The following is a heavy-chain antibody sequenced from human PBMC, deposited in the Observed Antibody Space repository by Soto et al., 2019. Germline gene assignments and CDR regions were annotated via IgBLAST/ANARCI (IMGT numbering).Heavy chain of an antibody. V-gene: IGHV4-59*01. J-gene: IGHJ5*02. CDR1: GASSSSYY. Sequence: QVQLQESGPGLVKSSETLSLTCTVSGASSSSYYWSWIRQPPGKGLEWIGYMNDFGRTIYNPSLKSRVTISLDTSKNQFSLKLTSVIAADTAVYYCARSFCRDAVRCNWFDLWGQGTLVTVSS. CDR2: MNDFGRT. D-gene: IGHD2-8*01. CDR3: ARSFCRDAVRCNWFDL.